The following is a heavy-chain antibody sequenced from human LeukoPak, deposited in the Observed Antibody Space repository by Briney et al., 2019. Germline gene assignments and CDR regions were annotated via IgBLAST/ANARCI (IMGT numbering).Heavy chain of an antibody. CDR3: ASLVETYYYGMDV. V-gene: IGHV4-34*01. CDR2: INHSGST. D-gene: IGHD2-21*02. CDR1: GGSFSGYY. J-gene: IGHJ6*02. Sequence: SETLSLTCAVYGGSFSGYYWSWIRQPPEKGLEWIGEINHSGSTNYNPSLKSRVTISVDTSKNQFSLKLSSVTAADTAVYYCASLVETYYYGMDVWGQGTTVTVSS.